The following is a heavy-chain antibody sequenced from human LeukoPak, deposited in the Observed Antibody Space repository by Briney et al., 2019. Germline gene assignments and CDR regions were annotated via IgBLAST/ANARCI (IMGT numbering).Heavy chain of an antibody. D-gene: IGHD4-17*01. CDR3: AKDFSYGDYGFI. CDR1: GFTFSNYS. CDR2: ISGSGGST. V-gene: IGHV3-23*01. J-gene: IGHJ4*02. Sequence: PGGSLRLSCAASGFTFSNYSMNWVRQAPGKGLEWVSAISGSGGSTYYADSVKGRFTISRDNSKNTLYLQMNSLRAEDTAVYYCAKDFSYGDYGFIWGQGTLVTVSS.